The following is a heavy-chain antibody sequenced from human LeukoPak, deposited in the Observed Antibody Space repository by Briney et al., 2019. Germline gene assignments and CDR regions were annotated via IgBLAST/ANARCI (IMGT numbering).Heavy chain of an antibody. CDR2: IYYSGST. CDR3: ARGAGYYDFWSGYYTSDAFDI. V-gene: IGHV4-59*01. CDR1: GGSISIYY. D-gene: IGHD3-3*01. J-gene: IGHJ3*02. Sequence: SETLSLTCTVSGGSISIYYWSWIRQPPGKGLEWIGYIYYSGSTNYNPSLKSRVTISVDTSKNQFSLKLSSVTAADTAVYYCARGAGYYDFWSGYYTSDAFDIWGQGTMVTVSS.